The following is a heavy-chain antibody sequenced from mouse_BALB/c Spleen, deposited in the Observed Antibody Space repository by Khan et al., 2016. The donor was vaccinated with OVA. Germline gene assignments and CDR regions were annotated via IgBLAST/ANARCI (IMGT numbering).Heavy chain of an antibody. Sequence: VELVESGPGLVQPSQSLSITCTVSGFSLNTYGIHWIRQSQGKGLEWLGVIRSGGSTDYNGAFISRLNITKDNSKSQVFFKMNSLRADDTAIYYCARNSYMYDFTYWGQGTLVTVSA. V-gene: IGHV2-2*01. D-gene: IGHD2-14*01. J-gene: IGHJ3*01. CDR3: ARNSYMYDFTY. CDR2: IRSGGST. CDR1: GFSLNTYG.